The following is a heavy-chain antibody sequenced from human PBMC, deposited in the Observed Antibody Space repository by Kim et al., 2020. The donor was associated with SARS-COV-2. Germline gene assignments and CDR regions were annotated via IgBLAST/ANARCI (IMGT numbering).Heavy chain of an antibody. V-gene: IGHV3-74*01. CDR2: VNEDGRTT. CDR3: SRDTFGSADH. Sequence: GGSLRLSCAASGFSVRNYWMHWVRQRPGEGLDWVARVNEDGRTTTHAGSVKGRFTISKDSAKNTLYLYMNSLRAEDTAVYFCSRDTFGSADHWGLGTLVT. J-gene: IGHJ1*01. CDR1: GFSVRNYW. D-gene: IGHD3-10*01.